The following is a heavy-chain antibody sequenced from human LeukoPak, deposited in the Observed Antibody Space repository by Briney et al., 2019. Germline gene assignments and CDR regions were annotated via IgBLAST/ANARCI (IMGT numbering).Heavy chain of an antibody. J-gene: IGHJ3*02. CDR2: LHHSGST. Sequence: SETLSLSCSVSHYSISSDCFWGWIRQPPGKGLEWIGSLHHSGSTYYNPSLKSRVTISVDTSKNQFSLKLSSVTAADTAVYFCARGPYSYDSSGAFDIWGQGTMVTVSS. CDR3: ARGPYSYDSSGAFDI. D-gene: IGHD3-22*01. V-gene: IGHV4-38-2*02. CDR1: HYSISSDCF.